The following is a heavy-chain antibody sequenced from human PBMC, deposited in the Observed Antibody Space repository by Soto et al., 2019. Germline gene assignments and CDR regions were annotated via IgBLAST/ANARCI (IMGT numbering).Heavy chain of an antibody. D-gene: IGHD6-13*01. CDR2: IWYDGSNK. Sequence: AGGSLRLSCAASGFTFSSYGMHWVRQAPGKGLEWVAVIWYDGSNKYYADSVKGRFTISRDNSKNTLYLQMNSLRAEDTAVYYCARSRAGGSSWYWALDYWGQGTLVTVSS. CDR3: ARSRAGGSSWYWALDY. CDR1: GFTFSSYG. V-gene: IGHV3-33*01. J-gene: IGHJ4*02.